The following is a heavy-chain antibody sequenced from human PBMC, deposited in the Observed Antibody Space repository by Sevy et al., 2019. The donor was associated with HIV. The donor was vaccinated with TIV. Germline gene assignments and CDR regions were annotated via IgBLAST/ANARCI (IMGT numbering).Heavy chain of an antibody. CDR1: GFTFSSYW. J-gene: IGHJ6*02. Sequence: GGSLRLSCVVSGFTFSSYWMHWVRQGPGKGLVWVSRIGPDGRDTTYGDSVNGRFTVSRDDAKNTVYLQMNSLRPEDTAVYYAAGAPDCGRNRCSHYYGMDVWGQGTTVTVSS. CDR2: IGPDGRDT. D-gene: IGHD2-21*01. V-gene: IGHV3-74*01. CDR3: AGAPDCGRNRCSHYYGMDV.